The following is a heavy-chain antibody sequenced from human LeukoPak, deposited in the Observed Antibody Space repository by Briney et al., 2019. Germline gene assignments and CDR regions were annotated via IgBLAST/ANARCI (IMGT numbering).Heavy chain of an antibody. V-gene: IGHV4-39*01. J-gene: IGHJ4*02. CDR3: ARSRIAEAGTDY. CDR1: GGSVSSSTYY. CDR2: IYYSGST. Sequence: SETLTLACAVSGGSVSSSTYYWGWIRQPPGKGLEWIGSIYYSGSTYYNPSLKSRVTISVDTSKNQFSLKLSSVTAADTAVYYRARSRIAEAGTDYWGQGTLVTVSS. D-gene: IGHD6-19*01.